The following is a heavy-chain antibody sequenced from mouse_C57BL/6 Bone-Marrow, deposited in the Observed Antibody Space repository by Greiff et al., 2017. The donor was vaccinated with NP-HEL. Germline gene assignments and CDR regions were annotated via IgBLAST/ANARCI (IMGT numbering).Heavy chain of an antibody. Sequence: EVQVVESGGGLVKPGGSLKLSCAASGFTFSDYGMHWVRQAPEKGLEWVAYISSGSSTIYYADTVKGRFTISRDNAKNTLFLQMTSLRSEDTAMYYCARPYDYDVHWYFDVWGTGTTVTVSS. D-gene: IGHD2-4*01. J-gene: IGHJ1*03. V-gene: IGHV5-17*01. CDR2: ISSGSSTI. CDR3: ARPYDYDVHWYFDV. CDR1: GFTFSDYG.